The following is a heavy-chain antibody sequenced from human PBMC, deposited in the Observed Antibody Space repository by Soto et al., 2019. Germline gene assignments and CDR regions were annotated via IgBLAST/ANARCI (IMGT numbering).Heavy chain of an antibody. CDR2: IKEDGSET. Sequence: GGSLRLSCAASGFTFSRSWMSWVRQAPGKGLEWVANIKEDGSETNYVDSVKGRFAVSRDNVRNSLYLQMNSLRAEDTAVYYCARGPNWGQGTLVTVSS. CDR1: GFTFSRSW. J-gene: IGHJ1*01. CDR3: ARGPN. V-gene: IGHV3-7*03.